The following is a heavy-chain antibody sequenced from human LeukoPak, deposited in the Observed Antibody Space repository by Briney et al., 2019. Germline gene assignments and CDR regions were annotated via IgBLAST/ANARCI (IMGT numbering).Heavy chain of an antibody. Sequence: SMKVSCKASGGTFSSYTISWVRQAPGQGLEWMGRIIPILGIANYAQKFQGRVTITADKSTSTAYMELSSLRSEDTAVYYCARVLTVTHWFDPWGQGTLVTVSS. V-gene: IGHV1-69*02. CDR2: IIPILGIA. J-gene: IGHJ5*02. CDR3: ARVLTVTHWFDP. CDR1: GGTFSSYT. D-gene: IGHD4-11*01.